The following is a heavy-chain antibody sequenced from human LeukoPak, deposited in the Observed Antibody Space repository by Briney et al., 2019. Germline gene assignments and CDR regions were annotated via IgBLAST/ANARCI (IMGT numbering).Heavy chain of an antibody. J-gene: IGHJ4*02. D-gene: IGHD6-13*01. CDR1: GGSFSGYY. Sequence: PSETLSLTCAVYGGSFSGYYWSWIRQPPGKGLEWIGEINHSGSTNYNPSLKSRVTISVDTSKNQFSLKLSSVTAADTAVYYCARGYSSSWFANCFDYWGQGTLVTVSS. CDR2: INHSGST. CDR3: ARGYSSSWFANCFDY. V-gene: IGHV4-34*01.